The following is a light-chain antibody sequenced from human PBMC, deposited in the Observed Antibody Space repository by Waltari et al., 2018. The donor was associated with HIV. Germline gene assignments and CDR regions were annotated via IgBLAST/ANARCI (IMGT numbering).Light chain of an antibody. J-gene: IGKJ3*01. CDR1: QSISSY. CDR2: ATS. Sequence: DIQMTQSPSSLSASVGDRVTITCRASQSISSYLNWYQQKPGKAPKVLIYATSRMQSGVPSRFSGSGAGTDFTLTISSLQPEDFATYYCQQRYSPPFTFGPGTKVDI. CDR3: QQRYSPPFT. V-gene: IGKV1-39*01.